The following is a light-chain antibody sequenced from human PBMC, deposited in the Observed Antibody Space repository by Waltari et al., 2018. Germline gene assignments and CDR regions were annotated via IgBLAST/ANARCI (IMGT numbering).Light chain of an antibody. Sequence: EVVLTQSPGTLSLSPGERATLACRASQSVGTSLAWYQQKPGQAPRLRIYGASRRATCIPDRCSGSGSGTDFSLTISRLEPEDFAVYYCQHYVRLPATFGQGTKVEI. V-gene: IGKV3-20*01. J-gene: IGKJ1*01. CDR3: QHYVRLPAT. CDR2: GAS. CDR1: QSVGTS.